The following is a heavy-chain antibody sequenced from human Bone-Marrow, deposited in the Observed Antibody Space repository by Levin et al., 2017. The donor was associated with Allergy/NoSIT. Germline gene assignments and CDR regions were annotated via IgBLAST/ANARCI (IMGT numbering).Heavy chain of an antibody. V-gene: IGHV3-15*01. CDR2: IKSKTDGGTT. CDR1: GFTFSNAW. CDR3: TTGVAARHDYYYYYGMDV. D-gene: IGHD6-6*01. J-gene: IGHJ6*02. Sequence: SCAASGFTFSNAWMSWVRQAPGKGLEWVGRIKSKTDGGTTDYAAPVKGRFTISRDDSKNTLYLQMNSLKTEDTAVYYCTTGVAARHDYYYYYGMDVWGQGTTVTVSS.